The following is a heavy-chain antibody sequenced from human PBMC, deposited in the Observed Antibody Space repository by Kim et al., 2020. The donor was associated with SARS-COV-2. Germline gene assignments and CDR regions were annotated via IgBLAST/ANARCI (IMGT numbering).Heavy chain of an antibody. CDR2: IKQDGSVK. D-gene: IGHD3-3*01. CDR3: ARAIQDYYYGMDV. V-gene: IGHV3-7*01. Sequence: GGSLRLSCAASGFTFSSYWMSWVRQAPGKGLEWVANIKQDGSVKYYVDSVKGRFTISRDNAKNSLYLQMNSLRAEDTAVYYCARAIQDYYYGMDVWGQGTTVTVSS. J-gene: IGHJ6*02. CDR1: GFTFSSYW.